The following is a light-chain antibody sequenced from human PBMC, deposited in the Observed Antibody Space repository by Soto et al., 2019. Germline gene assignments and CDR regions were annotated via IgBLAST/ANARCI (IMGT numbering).Light chain of an antibody. V-gene: IGKV3-15*01. CDR2: GVS. CDR1: QSVSSD. J-gene: IGKJ1*01. Sequence: VMPHSPDTRSGSQGERATLSCRASQSVSSDLVWYQQKPGQAPRLLIFGVSTRATGIPARFSGSGSGTEFTLTISSLQSEDFAVYYCQQYNDWPRTFGQGTKVDIK. CDR3: QQYNDWPRT.